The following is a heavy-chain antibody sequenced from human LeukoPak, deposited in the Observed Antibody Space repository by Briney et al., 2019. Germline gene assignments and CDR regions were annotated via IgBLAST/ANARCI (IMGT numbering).Heavy chain of an antibody. J-gene: IGHJ4*02. Sequence: ASVKVSCKASGYTFTSYYMHWVRQAPGQGLEWMGIINPSSGSTSYAQKFQGRVTMTRDMSTSTVYMELSSLRSEDTAVYYCARDQEAVAGTDGGDYWGQGTLVTVSS. CDR1: GYTFTSYY. V-gene: IGHV1-46*01. CDR2: INPSSGST. CDR3: ARDQEAVAGTDGGDY. D-gene: IGHD6-19*01.